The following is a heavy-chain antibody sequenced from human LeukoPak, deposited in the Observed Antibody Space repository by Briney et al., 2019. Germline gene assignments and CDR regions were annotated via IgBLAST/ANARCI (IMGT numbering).Heavy chain of an antibody. CDR3: AAVLVYGSGSYYNPLPFDY. CDR2: FEPEDGEP. D-gene: IGHD3-10*01. CDR1: GNSLRDTS. J-gene: IGHJ4*02. Sequence: ASVKVSCKVSGNSLRDTSIHWVRQAPGQWLEWMGGFEPEDGEPIFAQTFQGRLSMTEDTSTDTAYMELSSLRSEDTAVYYCAAVLVYGSGSYYNPLPFDYWGQGTLVTVSS. V-gene: IGHV1-24*01.